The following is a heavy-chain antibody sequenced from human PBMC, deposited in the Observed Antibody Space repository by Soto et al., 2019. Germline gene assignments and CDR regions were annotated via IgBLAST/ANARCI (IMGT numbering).Heavy chain of an antibody. J-gene: IGHJ4*02. CDR3: ARSVVMVVVAPVSVLDY. CDR2: LNPQSGGT. V-gene: IGHV1-2*02. CDR1: GYTFTGNY. D-gene: IGHD2-15*01. Sequence: ASVKVSCKTSGYTFTGNYIHWVRQAPGQGLEWMGWLNPQSGGTNYAQKFQGRVTMTRDTSISTAYMELTRLTSEDTAVYFCARSVVMVVVAPVSVLDYWAQGTLVTAPQ.